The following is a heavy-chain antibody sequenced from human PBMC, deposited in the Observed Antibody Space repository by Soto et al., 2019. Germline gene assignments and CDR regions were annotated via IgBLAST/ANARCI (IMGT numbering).Heavy chain of an antibody. CDR3: ARALTSGGRECYFDAFDV. D-gene: IGHD2-15*01. V-gene: IGHV3-23*01. CDR1: GFTFSSYA. J-gene: IGHJ3*01. CDR2: INASGGST. Sequence: GGSLRLSCAASGFTFSSYAMSWVRQAPGKGLEWVSAINASGGSTYYADSVKGRFTISRDNSKNTLYLQMNSLRAEDTAVYYCARALTSGGRECYFDAFDVWGKGTTVTVSS.